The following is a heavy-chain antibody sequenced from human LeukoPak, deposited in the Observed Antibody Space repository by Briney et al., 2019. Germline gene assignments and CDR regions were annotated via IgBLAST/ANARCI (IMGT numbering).Heavy chain of an antibody. CDR3: ARGGALILPYYYDSSGYLDC. V-gene: IGHV1-46*01. CDR1: GYTFTSYY. D-gene: IGHD3-22*01. J-gene: IGHJ4*02. Sequence: ASVKVSCKASGYTFTSYYMHWVRQAPGQGLEWMGIINPSGGSTSYAQKFQDRVTMTRDTSTSTVYMELSSLRSEDTAVYYCARGGALILPYYYDSSGYLDCWGQGTLVTVSS. CDR2: INPSGGST.